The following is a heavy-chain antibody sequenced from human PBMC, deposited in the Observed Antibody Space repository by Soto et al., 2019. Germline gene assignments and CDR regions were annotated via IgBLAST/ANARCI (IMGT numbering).Heavy chain of an antibody. J-gene: IGHJ4*02. CDR1: GFTFDDYA. V-gene: IGHV3-9*01. Sequence: EVQLVESGGGLVQPGRSLRLSCAASGFTFDDYAMHWVRQAPGKGLEWVSGISWNSGSIGYADSVKGRFTISRDNAKNSLYLQMNSLRDEDTALYYCAKGGWRAYGDYVDALDYWGQGTLVTVSS. D-gene: IGHD4-17*01. CDR3: AKGGWRAYGDYVDALDY. CDR2: ISWNSGSI.